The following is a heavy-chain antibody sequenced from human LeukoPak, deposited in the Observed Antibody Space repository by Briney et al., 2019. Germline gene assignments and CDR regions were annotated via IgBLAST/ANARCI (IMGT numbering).Heavy chain of an antibody. J-gene: IGHJ4*02. Sequence: GGSLRLSCAASGFTFSSYSMNWVRQAPGKGLEWVSYISSSSSTIYYADSVKGRFTISRDNSKNTLYLQMNSLRAEDTAVYYCAKPTLETATGSFDYWGQGTLVTVSS. CDR2: ISSSSSTI. V-gene: IGHV3-48*01. D-gene: IGHD3-10*01. CDR1: GFTFSSYS. CDR3: AKPTLETATGSFDY.